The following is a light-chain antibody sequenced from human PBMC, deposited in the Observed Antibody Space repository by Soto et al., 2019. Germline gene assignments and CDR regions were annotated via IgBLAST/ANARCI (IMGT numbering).Light chain of an antibody. CDR1: SGHSSYA. J-gene: IGLJ3*02. V-gene: IGLV4-69*01. Sequence: QLVLTQSPSASASLGASVKLTCTLSSGHSSYAIAWHQQQPEKGPRYLMKLNSDGSHNKGDGIPDRFSGSSSGAERYLTISSLQSEDEADYYCQTWGTGIQLFGGGTKVTVL. CDR3: QTWGTGIQL. CDR2: LNSDGSH.